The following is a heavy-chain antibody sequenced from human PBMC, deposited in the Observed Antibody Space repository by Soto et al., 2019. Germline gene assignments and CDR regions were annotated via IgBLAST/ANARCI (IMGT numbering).Heavy chain of an antibody. D-gene: IGHD2-2*01. Sequence: SETLSLTCTVSGGSISSYYWSWIRQPPGKGLEWIGYIYYSGSTNYNPSLKSRVTISVDTSKNQFSLKLSSVTAADTAVYYCARFKGPLMYRVVPAAYNCYYYGMDVWGHWTTVTVSS. V-gene: IGHV4-59*01. CDR2: IYYSGST. J-gene: IGHJ6*02. CDR1: GGSISSYY. CDR3: ARFKGPLMYRVVPAAYNCYYYGMDV.